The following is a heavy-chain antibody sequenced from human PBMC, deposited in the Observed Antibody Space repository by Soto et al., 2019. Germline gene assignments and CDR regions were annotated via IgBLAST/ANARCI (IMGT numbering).Heavy chain of an antibody. D-gene: IGHD7-27*01. CDR2: IGAASDT. V-gene: IGHV3-13*01. J-gene: IGHJ6*02. Sequence: GWSLRLSCASSVFTFINYDMHWVRQAPGEGLEWVSGIGAASDTYYPVSVQGRFTVSRDNAKKSLYLQMNSLRAGDTAVYYCARGVLGPGDYYYGMDVWGQGTTVTVSS. CDR3: ARGVLGPGDYYYGMDV. CDR1: VFTFINYD.